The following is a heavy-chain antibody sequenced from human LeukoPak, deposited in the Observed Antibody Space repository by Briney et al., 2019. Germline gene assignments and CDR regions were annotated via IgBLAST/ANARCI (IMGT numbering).Heavy chain of an antibody. CDR3: AREPVTSYYYGMDV. J-gene: IGHJ6*02. D-gene: IGHD4-17*01. Sequence: SETLSLTCTVSGGSISSYYWSWILQPAGKGLEWIGRIYTSGSTNYNPSLKSRVTMSVDTSKNQFSLKLSSVTAADTAVYYCAREPVTSYYYGMDVWGQGTTVTVSS. CDR2: IYTSGST. CDR1: GGSISSYY. V-gene: IGHV4-4*07.